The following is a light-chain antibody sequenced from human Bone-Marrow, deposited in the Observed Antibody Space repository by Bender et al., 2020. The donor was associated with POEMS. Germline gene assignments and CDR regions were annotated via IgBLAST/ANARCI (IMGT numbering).Light chain of an antibody. V-gene: IGLV1-40*01. CDR2: KDK. CDR1: SSNTGSGYD. J-gene: IGLJ3*02. CDR3: CSYTSGRTWV. Sequence: QSVLTQPPSVSGAPGQRVTISCTGSSSNTGSGYDINWYQRLSGTAPQLLISKDKQRPSGVPDRFSASKSGNTASLTISGLQAEDEADYYCCSYTSGRTWVFGGGTKLTVL.